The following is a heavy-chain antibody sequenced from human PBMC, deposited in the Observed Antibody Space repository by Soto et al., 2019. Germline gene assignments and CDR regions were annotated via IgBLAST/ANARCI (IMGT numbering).Heavy chain of an antibody. CDR2: IDGRSSDI. CDR3: TKGGRTTSYYWEY. CDR1: GFTLSYYY. J-gene: IGHJ4*02. V-gene: IGHV3-11*06. Sequence: QVKLMESGGGVGVPGGSLRLSCAASGFTLSYYYMTWIRQTPGKGLEWVAHIDGRSSDIKYADSVKGRFTISRDNARNSLFLQMNSVTSDDTGMYFCTKGGRTTSYYWEYWGPGALVTVSA. D-gene: IGHD2-2*01.